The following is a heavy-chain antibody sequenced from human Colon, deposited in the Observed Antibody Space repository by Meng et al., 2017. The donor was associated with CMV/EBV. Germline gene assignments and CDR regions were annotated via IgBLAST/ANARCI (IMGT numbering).Heavy chain of an antibody. Sequence: GGSLRPSCAASGFSSNAYPIHWVCQAPGKGLEWVAIISHDGKNEYYAESVKGRFTISRDNSQNTVNLHMNSLRGDDTAFYYCARASNSSFDPWGQGTLVTVSS. CDR3: ARASNSSFDP. V-gene: IGHV3-30*04. D-gene: IGHD4-11*01. J-gene: IGHJ5*02. CDR1: GFSSNAYP. CDR2: ISHDGKNE.